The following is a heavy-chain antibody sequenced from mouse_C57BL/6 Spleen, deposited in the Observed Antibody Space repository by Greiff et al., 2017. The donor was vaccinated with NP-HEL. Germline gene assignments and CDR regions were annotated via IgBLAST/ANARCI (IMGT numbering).Heavy chain of an antibody. Sequence: QVQLKEPGAELVKPGASVKMSCKASGYTFTSYWITWVKQRPGQGLEWIGDIYPGSGSTNYNEKFKSKATLTVDTSSSTAYMQLSSLTSEDSAVYYCARRDGSPFAYWGQGTLVTVSA. J-gene: IGHJ3*01. CDR3: ARRDGSPFAY. V-gene: IGHV1-55*01. CDR1: GYTFTSYW. D-gene: IGHD1-1*01. CDR2: IYPGSGST.